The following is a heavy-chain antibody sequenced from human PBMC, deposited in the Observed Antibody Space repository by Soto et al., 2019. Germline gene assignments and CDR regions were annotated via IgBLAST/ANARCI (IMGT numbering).Heavy chain of an antibody. V-gene: IGHV4-39*01. J-gene: IGHJ4*02. D-gene: IGHD3-3*01. CDR2: IYYSGST. Sequence: SETLSLTCTVSGGSISSSSYYWGWIRQPPGKGLEWIGSIYYSGSTYYNPSLKSRVTISVDTSKNQFSLKLSSVTAADTAVYYCARQVYDFWSGYDRLPFDYWGQGTLVTVSS. CDR3: ARQVYDFWSGYDRLPFDY. CDR1: GGSISSSSYY.